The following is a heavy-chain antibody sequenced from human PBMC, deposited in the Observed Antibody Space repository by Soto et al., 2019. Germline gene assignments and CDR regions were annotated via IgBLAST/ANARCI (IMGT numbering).Heavy chain of an antibody. D-gene: IGHD5-18*01. CDR1: GFTFSSYA. CDR2: ISGSGGST. J-gene: IGHJ4*02. CDR3: AKGRRGGYSYGSHY. Sequence: GGSLRLSCAASGFTFSSYAMSWVRQAPGKGLKWGSAISGSGGSTYYADSVKGRFTISRDNSKNTLYLQMTSLRAEYTAVYYCAKGRRGGYSYGSHYWGQGTLVTVSS. V-gene: IGHV3-23*01.